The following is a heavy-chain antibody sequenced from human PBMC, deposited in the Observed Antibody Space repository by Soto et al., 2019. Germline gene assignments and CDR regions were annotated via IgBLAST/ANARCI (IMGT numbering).Heavy chain of an antibody. CDR3: ARDKDRLQLGGNYYYILDV. Sequence: QVQLDQSGAEVKKPGSSVKLSCKASGGTFSNSAISWVRQAPGQGLEWMGGIMPIFRTPDYAQKFQARVTXTXTXXTRTAYMELSGLKPDDTAVYYCARDKDRLQLGGNYYYILDVWGQGTTVTVSS. D-gene: IGHD2-2*01. J-gene: IGHJ6*02. V-gene: IGHV1-69*05. CDR2: IMPIFRTP. CDR1: GGTFSNSA.